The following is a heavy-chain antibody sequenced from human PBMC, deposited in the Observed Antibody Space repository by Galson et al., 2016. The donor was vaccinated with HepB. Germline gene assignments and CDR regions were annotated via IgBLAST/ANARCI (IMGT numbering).Heavy chain of an antibody. CDR1: GFTFTTHA. J-gene: IGHJ4*02. D-gene: IGHD2-2*02. CDR2: ITANGRKT. CDR3: AKAAFPAPAIVPTGSADH. Sequence: SLRLSCAASGFTFTTHAMTWVRQAPGKGLEWVSAITANGRKTFYADSVRGRFSISRDNSKNILYLQMNSLTAEATAVYYCAKAAFPAPAIVPTGSADHWGRGTLVTVSS. V-gene: IGHV3-23*01.